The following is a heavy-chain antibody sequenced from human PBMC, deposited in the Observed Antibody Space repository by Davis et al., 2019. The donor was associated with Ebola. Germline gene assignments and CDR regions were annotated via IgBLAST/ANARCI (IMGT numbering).Heavy chain of an antibody. CDR2: MNPNSGNT. CDR3: ARGGDDFWSGYPYYHYYGMDV. CDR1: GYTFTGYY. Sequence: ASVKVSCKASGYTFTGYYMHWVRQAPGQGLEWMGWMNPNSGNTGYAQKFQGRVTITRNTSISTAYMELSSLRSEDTAVYYCARGGDDFWSGYPYYHYYGMDVWGQGTTVTVSS. V-gene: IGHV1-8*03. J-gene: IGHJ6*02. D-gene: IGHD3-3*01.